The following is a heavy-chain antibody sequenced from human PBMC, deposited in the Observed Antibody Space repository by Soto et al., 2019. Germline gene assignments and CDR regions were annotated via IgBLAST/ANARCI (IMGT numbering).Heavy chain of an antibody. J-gene: IGHJ6*02. V-gene: IGHV4-39*01. CDR2: IYYSGST. Sequence: SEILSLTCTVSGSSISSSSYYWGWIRQPPGKGLEWIGSIYYSGSTYYNPSLKSRVTISVDTSKNQFSLKLSSVTAADTAVYYCARPPRGDYYYGMDVWGQGTTVTVSS. CDR3: ARPPRGDYYYGMDV. CDR1: GSSISSSSYY. D-gene: IGHD3-10*01.